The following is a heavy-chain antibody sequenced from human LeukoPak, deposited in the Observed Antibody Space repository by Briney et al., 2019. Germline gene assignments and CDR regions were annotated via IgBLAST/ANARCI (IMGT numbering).Heavy chain of an antibody. V-gene: IGHV3-11*04. Sequence: PGGSLRLSCAASGFTFSDYYMSWIRQAPGKGLEWVSYISSSGSTIYYADSVKGRFTIYRDNAKTSLYLQMNSLRAEDTAVYYCARPQAQYSSGWYDYWGQGTLVTVSS. CDR1: GFTFSDYY. CDR3: ARPQAQYSSGWYDY. CDR2: ISSSGSTI. J-gene: IGHJ4*02. D-gene: IGHD6-19*01.